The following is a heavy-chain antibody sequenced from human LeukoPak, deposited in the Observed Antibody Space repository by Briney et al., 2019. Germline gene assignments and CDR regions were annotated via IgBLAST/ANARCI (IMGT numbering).Heavy chain of an antibody. Sequence: GGSLGLSCAASEFNFSVSTMDGVRQAPGKGLEWVSGISWDSGSIGYADSVKGRFTISRDNAKNSLYLQMNSLRAEDTALYYCAKGPGYSGYVDYWGQGTLVTVSS. J-gene: IGHJ4*02. CDR2: ISWDSGSI. D-gene: IGHD5-12*01. CDR3: AKGPGYSGYVDY. CDR1: EFNFSVST. V-gene: IGHV3-9*01.